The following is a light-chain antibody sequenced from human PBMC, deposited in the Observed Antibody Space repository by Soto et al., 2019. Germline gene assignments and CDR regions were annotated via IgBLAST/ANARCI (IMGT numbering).Light chain of an antibody. J-gene: IGLJ1*01. CDR2: EVS. CDR3: CLYIGATTYV. V-gene: IGLV2-14*01. Sequence: QSVLTQPASVSGSPGQSITISCTGTSSDVGGFDFVSWFQRHPGKAPKLLIYEVSRRPSGISNRFSGSTSVNSASLTISGLQADDEADYYCCLYIGATTYVFGTGTKVTVL. CDR1: SSDVGGFDF.